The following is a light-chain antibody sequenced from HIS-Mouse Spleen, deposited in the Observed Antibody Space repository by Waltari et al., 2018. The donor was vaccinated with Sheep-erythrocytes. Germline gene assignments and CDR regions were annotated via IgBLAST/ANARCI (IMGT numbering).Light chain of an antibody. J-gene: IGLJ2*01. Sequence: QSALTQPRSVSGSPGQSVTISCTGTSSDVGGYNYVSWYQQHPGKAPKLMIYDVSKRPSGVPALFAGSKSGTPASLTISGLQAEDEADYYCCSYAGSYTLVFGGGTKLTVL. CDR3: CSYAGSYTLV. CDR2: DVS. CDR1: SSDVGGYNY. V-gene: IGLV2-11*01.